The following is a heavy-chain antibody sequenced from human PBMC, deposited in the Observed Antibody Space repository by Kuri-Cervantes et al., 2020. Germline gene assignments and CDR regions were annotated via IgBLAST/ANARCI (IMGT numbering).Heavy chain of an antibody. Sequence: SETLSLTCTVPGGSISSCYWSWIRQPPGKGLEWIGYIYYSGSTNYNPSLKSRVTISVDTSKNQFSLKLSSVTAADTAVYYCARSGLTYYGSGNDAFDIWGQGTMVTVSS. CDR2: IYYSGST. CDR3: ARSGLTYYGSGNDAFDI. J-gene: IGHJ3*02. V-gene: IGHV4-59*01. D-gene: IGHD3-10*01. CDR1: GGSISSCY.